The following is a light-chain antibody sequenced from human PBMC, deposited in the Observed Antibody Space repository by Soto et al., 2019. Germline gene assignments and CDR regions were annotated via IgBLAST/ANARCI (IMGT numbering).Light chain of an antibody. CDR3: SSFTTSSTWV. V-gene: IGLV2-14*01. CDR2: EVS. Sequence: QSALTQPASVSGSPGQSIAISCTGTSSDVGKYSYVSWFQQYPGNAPKLMIYEVSNRPSGVSNRFSGSKSGNTASLTISGLQGEDAADYYCSSFTTSSTWVFGGGTNLTVL. J-gene: IGLJ3*02. CDR1: SSDVGKYSY.